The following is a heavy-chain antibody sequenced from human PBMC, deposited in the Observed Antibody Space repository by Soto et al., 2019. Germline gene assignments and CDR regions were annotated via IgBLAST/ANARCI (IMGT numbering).Heavy chain of an antibody. J-gene: IGHJ4*02. Sequence: EVQLLESGGGLVQPGESLRLSCAASGFTFSIYAMMWVRQPPGKGQEWVAGMTGSGGDIRYADSVKGRFTISKDNSKNPLYLQMNRLGGEGTAMYYCAKDSVYGDGLWLAANWGQGTLVTVSS. CDR3: AKDSVYGDGLWLAAN. V-gene: IGHV3-23*01. CDR2: MTGSGGDI. CDR1: GFTFSIYA. D-gene: IGHD2-21*02.